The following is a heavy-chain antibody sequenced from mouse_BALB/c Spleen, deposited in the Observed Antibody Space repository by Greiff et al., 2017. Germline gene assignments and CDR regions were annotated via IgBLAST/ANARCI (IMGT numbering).Heavy chain of an antibody. CDR1: GYTFTDYA. CDR3: TRNYYGSSAWFAY. D-gene: IGHD1-1*01. V-gene: IGHV1-67*01. J-gene: IGHJ3*01. Sequence: LVESGPEVVRPGVSVKISCKGSGYTFTDYAMHWVKQSHAKSLEWIGVISTYNGNTNYNQKFKGKATLTADKSSSTAYMELSSLTSEDSAVYYCTRNYYGSSAWFAYWGQGTLVTVSA. CDR2: ISTYNGNT.